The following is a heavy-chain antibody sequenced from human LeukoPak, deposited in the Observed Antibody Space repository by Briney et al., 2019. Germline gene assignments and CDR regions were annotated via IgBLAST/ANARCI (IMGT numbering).Heavy chain of an antibody. Sequence: ALVKVSCKATGYTLTSYGLSWVRQAPGQGLEWMGWITPYNGYAKYAQKFQGRVSMTTDTSTSTAYMELRSLRSDDTAVYYCARNISAGVDYWGQGTLVTVSS. J-gene: IGHJ4*02. V-gene: IGHV1-18*01. CDR2: ITPYNGYA. CDR1: GYTLTSYG. CDR3: ARNISAGVDY. D-gene: IGHD6-19*01.